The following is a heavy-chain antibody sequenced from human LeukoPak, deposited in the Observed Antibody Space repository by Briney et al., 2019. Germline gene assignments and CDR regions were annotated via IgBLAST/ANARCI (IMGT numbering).Heavy chain of an antibody. Sequence: ASVKVSCKASGYTFTSYGISWVRQAPGQGLEWVGWISAYNGNTNYAQKLQGRVTMTTDTSTSTAYMELRSLRSDDTAVYYCARDVGYYDSSGSNALDYWGQGTLVTVSS. D-gene: IGHD3-22*01. J-gene: IGHJ4*01. CDR3: ARDVGYYDSSGSNALDY. V-gene: IGHV1-18*01. CDR1: GYTFTSYG. CDR2: ISAYNGNT.